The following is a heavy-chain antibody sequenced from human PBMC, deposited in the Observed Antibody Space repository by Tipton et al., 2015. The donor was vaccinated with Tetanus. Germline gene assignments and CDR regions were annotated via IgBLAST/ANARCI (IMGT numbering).Heavy chain of an antibody. Sequence: SLRLSCAASGLTLSRNSMNWVRQAPGKGLEWVSSISGSGSYISYADSVKGRFTISRDNAKNSPYLQMNSLRAEDTAVYYCAREGSGQDFDYWGRGTLVTVSS. D-gene: IGHD3-10*01. J-gene: IGHJ4*02. CDR1: GLTLSRNS. CDR2: ISGSGSYI. V-gene: IGHV3-21*01. CDR3: AREGSGQDFDY.